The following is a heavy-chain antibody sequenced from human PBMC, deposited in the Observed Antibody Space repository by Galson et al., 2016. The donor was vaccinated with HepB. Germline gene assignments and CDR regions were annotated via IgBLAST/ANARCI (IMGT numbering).Heavy chain of an antibody. CDR2: LSHDGVTK. CDR3: AKSLLGVTLVSYYYGLDV. CDR1: EFTFNNCP. V-gene: IGHV3-30-3*02. Sequence: SLRLSCAASEFTFNNCPLHWVRQAPGKGLEWVAVLSHDGVTKFYADSVRARFTISRDNSKNTLFLQMNSLRAEDTAVYYCAKSLLGVTLVSYYYGLDVWGQGTTVTVSS. J-gene: IGHJ6*02. D-gene: IGHD2-21*02.